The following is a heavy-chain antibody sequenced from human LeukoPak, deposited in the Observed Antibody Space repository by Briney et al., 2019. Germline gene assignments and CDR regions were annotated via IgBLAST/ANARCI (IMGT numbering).Heavy chain of an antibody. CDR3: ARDRYYDFWSGYYTGRWGGSNYSMDV. CDR2: IYYSGST. Sequence: SQTLSLTCTVSGGSISSGDYYWSWIRQPPGKGLEWIGYIYYSGSTYYNPSLKSRVTISVDTSKNQFSLKLSSVTAVDTAVYYCARDRYYDFWSGYYTGRWGGSNYSMDVWGQGTTVTVSS. J-gene: IGHJ6*02. CDR1: GGSISSGDYY. D-gene: IGHD3-3*01. V-gene: IGHV4-30-4*01.